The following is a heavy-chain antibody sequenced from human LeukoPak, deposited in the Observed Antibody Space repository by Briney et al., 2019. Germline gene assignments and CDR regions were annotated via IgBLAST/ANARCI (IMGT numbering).Heavy chain of an antibody. D-gene: IGHD3-9*01. V-gene: IGHV3-21*01. CDR3: ARDYDILTGYPRWFDP. Sequence: AGGSLRLSCAASGFTFSSYSMNWVCQAPGKGLEWVSSISSSSSYIYYADSVKGRFTISRDNAKNSLYLQMNSLRAEDTAVYYCARDYDILTGYPRWFDPWGQGTLVTVSS. J-gene: IGHJ5*02. CDR2: ISSSSSYI. CDR1: GFTFSSYS.